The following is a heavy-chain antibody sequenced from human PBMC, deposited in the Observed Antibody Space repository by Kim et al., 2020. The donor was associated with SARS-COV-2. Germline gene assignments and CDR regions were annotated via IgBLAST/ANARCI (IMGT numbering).Heavy chain of an antibody. D-gene: IGHD2-15*01. V-gene: IGHV3-23*01. J-gene: IGHJ6*02. Sequence: GGSLRLSCAASGFTFSSYAMSWVRQAPGKGLEWVSAISGSGGSTYYADSVKGRFTISRDNSKNTLYLQMNSLRAEDTAVYYCAKDPGTLVAFYYGMDVWGQGTTVTVSS. CDR3: AKDPGTLVAFYYGMDV. CDR1: GFTFSSYA. CDR2: ISGSGGST.